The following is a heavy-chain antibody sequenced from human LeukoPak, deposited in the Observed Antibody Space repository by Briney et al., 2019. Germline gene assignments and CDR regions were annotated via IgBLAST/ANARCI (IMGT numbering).Heavy chain of an antibody. CDR1: GGXFSSYA. CDR2: IIPILGIA. CDR3: ARVDTAMVIDY. J-gene: IGHJ4*02. V-gene: IGHV1-69*04. D-gene: IGHD5-18*01. Sequence: SVKVSCKASGGXFSSYAISWVRQAPGQGLEWMGRIIPILGIANYAQKFQGRVTITADKSTSTAYMELSSLRSEDTAVYYCARVDTAMVIDYWGQGTLVTVSS.